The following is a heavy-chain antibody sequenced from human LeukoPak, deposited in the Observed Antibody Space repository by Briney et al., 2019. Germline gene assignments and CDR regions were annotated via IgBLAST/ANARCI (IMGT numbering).Heavy chain of an antibody. J-gene: IGHJ3*02. D-gene: IGHD4-17*01. Sequence: PSETLSLTCTVSGGSISSSSYYWGWIRQPPGKGLEWIGSIYYSGSTYYNPSLKSRVTISVDTSKNQFSLKLSSVAAADTAVYYCARLRVTADAFVIWGQGTMVTVSS. V-gene: IGHV4-39*01. CDR2: IYYSGST. CDR1: GGSISSSSYY. CDR3: ARLRVTADAFVI.